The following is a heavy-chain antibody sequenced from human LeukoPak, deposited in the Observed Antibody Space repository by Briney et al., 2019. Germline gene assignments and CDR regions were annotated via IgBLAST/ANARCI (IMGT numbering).Heavy chain of an antibody. V-gene: IGHV4-59*11. CDR3: ARGSYDFWSGYIFDY. CDR2: IYYSGST. D-gene: IGHD3-3*01. J-gene: IGHJ4*02. CDR1: GGSMSSHY. Sequence: SETLCLTCTVSGGSMSSHYWSWIRQPPGKGLEWIGYIYYSGSTNYNPSLKSRVTISVDTSKNQFSLKLSSVTAADTAVYYCARGSYDFWSGYIFDYWGQGTLVTVSS.